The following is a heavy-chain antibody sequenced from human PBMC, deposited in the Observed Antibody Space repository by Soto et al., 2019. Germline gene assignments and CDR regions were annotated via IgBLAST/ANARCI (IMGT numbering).Heavy chain of an antibody. J-gene: IGHJ4*02. CDR3: ARVFGSSWYYDY. CDR1: GFTFSSYG. V-gene: IGHV3-33*01. Sequence: PGGSMRLSCAASGFTFSSYGVHWVRQAPGKGPEWVAVIWYDGSNKYYADSVKGRFTISRDNSKNTLYLQMNSLRAEDTAVYYCARVFGSSWYYDYWGQGTLVTVSS. CDR2: IWYDGSNK. D-gene: IGHD6-13*01.